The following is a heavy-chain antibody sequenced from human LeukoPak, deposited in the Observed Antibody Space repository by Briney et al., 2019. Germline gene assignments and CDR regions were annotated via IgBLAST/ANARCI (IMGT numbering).Heavy chain of an antibody. CDR1: GGAISGYY. CDR2: IYHSGSS. V-gene: IGHV4-59*01. D-gene: IGHD1-26*01. J-gene: IGHJ4*02. CDR3: AREGSSGSYNY. Sequence: SETLSLTCTVSGGAISGYYWSWIRQPPGKGLEWIGYIYHSGSSNYSPSLKSRVTISVDTSKNQFSLKLTPVTAADTAVYYCAREGSSGSYNYWGQGALVTVSS.